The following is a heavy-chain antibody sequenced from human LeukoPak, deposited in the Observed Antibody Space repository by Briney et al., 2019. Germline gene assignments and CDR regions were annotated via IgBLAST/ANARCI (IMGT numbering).Heavy chain of an antibody. CDR2: INSSGGST. CDR1: GYTFTSYY. Sequence: ASVKVSCKASGYTFTSYYMHWVRQAPGQGLEWMGIINSSGGSTSYAQKFQGGVTMTRDTSTSTVYMELSSLRSEDTAVYYCAGDSGSGGSWVAFDIWGQGTMVTVSS. D-gene: IGHD2-15*01. J-gene: IGHJ3*02. V-gene: IGHV1-46*01. CDR3: AGDSGSGGSWVAFDI.